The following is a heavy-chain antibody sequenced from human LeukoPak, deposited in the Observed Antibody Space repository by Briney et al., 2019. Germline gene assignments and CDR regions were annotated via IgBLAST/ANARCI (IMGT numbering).Heavy chain of an antibody. CDR3: ARDLIAPLWFGEEDY. Sequence: GGSLRLSCAASGFTFSSYWMSWVRQAPGKGLEWVANIKQDGSEKYYVDPVKGRFTISRDNAKNSLYLQMNSLRAEDTAVYYCARDLIAPLWFGEEDYWGQGTLVTVSS. V-gene: IGHV3-7*01. J-gene: IGHJ4*02. CDR2: IKQDGSEK. CDR1: GFTFSSYW. D-gene: IGHD3-10*01.